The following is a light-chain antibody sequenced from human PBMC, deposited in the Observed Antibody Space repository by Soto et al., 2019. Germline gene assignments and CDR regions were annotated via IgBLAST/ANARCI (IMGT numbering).Light chain of an antibody. V-gene: IGKV3-20*01. CDR1: QSLSSRY. J-gene: IGKJ5*01. Sequence: EIVLTQPPRTLSLSPGERATLSCRAIQSLSSRYLAWYQQKPGQAPRILLYGASSRAKGIPDRCCGGGSGTNFILTISRLEPADFSVYYCQQYNNCPPITFGRGTRLEIK. CDR2: GAS. CDR3: QQYNNCPPIT.